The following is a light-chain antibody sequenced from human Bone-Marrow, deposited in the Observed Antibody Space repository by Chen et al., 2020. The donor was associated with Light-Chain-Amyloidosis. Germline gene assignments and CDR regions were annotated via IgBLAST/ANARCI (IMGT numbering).Light chain of an antibody. V-gene: IGLV3-25*03. CDR3: QSADSSGTYEVI. CDR1: DLPTKY. Sequence: SYELTQPPSVSVSPGQTARITCSGDDLPTKYAYWYQQKPGQAPVLVIHRDTEWPSGISERFSGSSSWTTATLTISGVQAEDEAAYHCQSADSSGTYEVIFGGGTRLTVL. CDR2: RDT. J-gene: IGLJ2*01.